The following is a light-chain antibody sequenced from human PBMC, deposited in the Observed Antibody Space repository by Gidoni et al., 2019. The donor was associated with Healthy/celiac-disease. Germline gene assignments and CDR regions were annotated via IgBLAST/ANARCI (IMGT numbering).Light chain of an antibody. CDR2: AAS. V-gene: IGKV1-39*01. CDR1: QSISSY. CDR3: QQSYSTPMYT. J-gene: IGKJ2*01. Sequence: DIQMTQSPSSLSASVGDRVTITCRASQSISSYLNWYQQKPGKAPKLLIYAASSLQSGVPSRFSGSGSGTDFTLSISRFLSVYFASYYCQQSYSTPMYTFGQGTKRE.